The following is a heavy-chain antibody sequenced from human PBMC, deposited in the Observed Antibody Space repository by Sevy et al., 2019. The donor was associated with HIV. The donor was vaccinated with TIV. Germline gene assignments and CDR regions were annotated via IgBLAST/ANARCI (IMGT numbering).Heavy chain of an antibody. Sequence: GGSLRLSCAASGFTFDDYAMHWVRQAPGKGLEWVSGISWNSGSIGCADSVKGRFTISRDNAKNSLYLQMNSLRAEDTALYYCAKDIGYCSSTSCYTYYYYGMDVWGQGTTVTVSS. V-gene: IGHV3-9*01. CDR3: AKDIGYCSSTSCYTYYYYGMDV. J-gene: IGHJ6*02. D-gene: IGHD2-2*02. CDR1: GFTFDDYA. CDR2: ISWNSGSI.